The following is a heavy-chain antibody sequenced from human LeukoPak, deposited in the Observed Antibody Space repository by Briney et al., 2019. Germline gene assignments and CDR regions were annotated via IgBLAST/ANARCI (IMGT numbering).Heavy chain of an antibody. CDR1: GFTFSSYS. Sequence: GGSLRLSCAASGFTFSSYSMNWVRQAPGKGLGWVSSISSSSSYIYYADSVKGRFTISRDNAKNSLYLQMNSLRAEDTAVYYCARDTRGYSYGYVFDYWGQGTLVTVSS. CDR2: ISSSSSYI. CDR3: ARDTRGYSYGYVFDY. V-gene: IGHV3-21*01. D-gene: IGHD5-18*01. J-gene: IGHJ4*02.